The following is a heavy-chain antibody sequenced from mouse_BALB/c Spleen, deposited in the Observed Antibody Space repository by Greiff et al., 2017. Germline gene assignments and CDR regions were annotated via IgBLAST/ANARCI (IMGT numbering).Heavy chain of an antibody. CDR2: ISDGGSYT. J-gene: IGHJ3*01. D-gene: IGHD2-2*01. CDR1: GFTFSDYY. V-gene: IGHV5-4*02. CDR3: ARDYGYDVAWFAY. Sequence: DVHLVESGGGLVKPGGSLKLSCAASGFTFSDYYMYWVRQTPEKRLEWVATISDGGSYTYYPDSVKGRFTISRDNAKNNLYLQMSSLKSEDTAMYYCARDYGYDVAWFAYWGQGTLVTVSA.